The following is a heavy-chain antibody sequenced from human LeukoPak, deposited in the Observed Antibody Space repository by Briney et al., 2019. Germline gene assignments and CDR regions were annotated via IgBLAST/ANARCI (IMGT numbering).Heavy chain of an antibody. CDR2: IRYDGNDK. CDR3: ASWEASTNY. Sequence: PGGSLRLSCAASGFTFSDYGMHWVRQTPGKGLECVAFIRYDGNDKYFADSVKGRFTMSRDNGKNSVYLQMNSLRAEDTAVYYCASWEASTNYWGQGTLVTVSS. CDR1: GFTFSDYG. D-gene: IGHD1-26*01. V-gene: IGHV3-30*02. J-gene: IGHJ4*02.